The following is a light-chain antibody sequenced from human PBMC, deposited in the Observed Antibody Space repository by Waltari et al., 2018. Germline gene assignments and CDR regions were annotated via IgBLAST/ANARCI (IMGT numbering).Light chain of an antibody. CDR3: QQRGTYLGLT. Sequence: VLTQSTATLSLSPGERATLPCRASQSVSKYLAWYQQKPGQAPRLLIFDASNRATGIPARFSGSGSGTEFSLTISSLEPEDFAVYYCQQRGTYLGLTFGGGTKVDIK. J-gene: IGKJ4*01. CDR1: QSVSKY. CDR2: DAS. V-gene: IGKV3-11*01.